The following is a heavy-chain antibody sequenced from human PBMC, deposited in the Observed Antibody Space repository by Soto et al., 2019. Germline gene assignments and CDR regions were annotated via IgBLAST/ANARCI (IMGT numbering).Heavy chain of an antibody. J-gene: IGHJ6*02. CDR1: GGSISSYC. Sequence: SETLSLTCTVSGGSISSYCWSWIRQPAGKGLEGIGRSYTSGSTNYNPSLKSRVTMSVDTSKNQFSLKLSSVTAADTAVYYCARDLTVRFLEWLSAGSYYYYGMHDWGQGTTVTVSS. V-gene: IGHV4-4*07. CDR2: SYTSGST. D-gene: IGHD3-3*01. CDR3: ARDLTVRFLEWLSAGSYYYYGMHD.